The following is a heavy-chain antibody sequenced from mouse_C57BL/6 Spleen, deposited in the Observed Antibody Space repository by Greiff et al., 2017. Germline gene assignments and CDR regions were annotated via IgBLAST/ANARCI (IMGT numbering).Heavy chain of an antibody. CDR2: IYPGSGNT. J-gene: IGHJ3*01. CDR1: GYTFTDYY. Sequence: VQLVESGAELVRPGASVKLSCKASGYTFTDYYINWVKQRPGQGLEWIARIYPGSGNTYYNEKFKGKATLTAEKSSSTAYMQLSSLTSEDSAVYFCARDYYGSSYVGFAYWGQGTLVTVSA. V-gene: IGHV1-76*01. D-gene: IGHD1-1*01. CDR3: ARDYYGSSYVGFAY.